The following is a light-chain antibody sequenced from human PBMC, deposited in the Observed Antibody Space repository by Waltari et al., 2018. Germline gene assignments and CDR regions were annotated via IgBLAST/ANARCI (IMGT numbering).Light chain of an antibody. CDR3: AAWDDSLNGWV. CDR1: NSNIGSNS. J-gene: IGLJ3*02. Sequence: QSVLTQPPSASVTPGQRVTISCSGRNSNIGSNSVNWYQQLPGTAPNLLIYTNNQRPSGVPDRVAGSKSGTSATLAIGGLRSADEADYYCAAWDDSLNGWVFGGWTKLTVL. V-gene: IGLV1-44*01. CDR2: TNN.